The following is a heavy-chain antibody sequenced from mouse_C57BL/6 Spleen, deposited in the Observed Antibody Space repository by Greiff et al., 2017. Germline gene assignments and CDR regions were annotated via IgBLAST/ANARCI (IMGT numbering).Heavy chain of an antibody. V-gene: IGHV1-64*01. D-gene: IGHD1-1*01. J-gene: IGHJ1*03. Sequence: QVQLKESGAELVKPGASVKLSCKASGYTFTSYWMHWVKQRPGQGLEWIGMIHPNSGSTNYNEKFKSKATLTVDKSSSTAYMQLSSLTSEDSAVYYCAHYYGSSYGYFDVWGTGTTDTVSS. CDR1: GYTFTSYW. CDR3: AHYYGSSYGYFDV. CDR2: IHPNSGST.